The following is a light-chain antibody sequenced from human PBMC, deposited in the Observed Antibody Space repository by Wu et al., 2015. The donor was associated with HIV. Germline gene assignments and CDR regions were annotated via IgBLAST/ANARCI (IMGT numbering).Light chain of an antibody. CDR3: QQRTTSIA. Sequence: LTQSPGTLSLSPGERATLSCRASESLTRNYLAWYQQKPGQAPRLLIYGASSRATGIPDRFSGSGSGTDFTLTISSLEPEDFAVYYCQQRTTSIAFGQGTRLDLK. CDR1: ESLTRNY. V-gene: IGKV3D-20*02. J-gene: IGKJ5*01. CDR2: GAS.